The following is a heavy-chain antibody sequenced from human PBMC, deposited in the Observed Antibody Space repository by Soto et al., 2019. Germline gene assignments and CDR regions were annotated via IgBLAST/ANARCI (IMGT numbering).Heavy chain of an antibody. CDR1: GLTFSSYA. J-gene: IGHJ2*01. CDR2: ITAIGDTT. V-gene: IGHV3-23*01. CDR3: AKDLMGPTAGTWYFDL. Sequence: EVQLLESGGGLVQPGGSLRLSCAASGLTFSSYALGWVRQAPGKGLEWVSAITAIGDTTYYADSVKGRFTISRDNSKNTLFLQMNSLRAEDTAVYFCAKDLMGPTAGTWYFDLWGRGTLVTVSS. D-gene: IGHD6-13*01.